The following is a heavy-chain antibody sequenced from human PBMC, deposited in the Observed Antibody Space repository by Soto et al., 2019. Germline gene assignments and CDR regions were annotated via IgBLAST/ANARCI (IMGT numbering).Heavy chain of an antibody. V-gene: IGHV1-18*01. J-gene: IGHJ6*02. CDR1: GYTFTSYG. D-gene: IGHD1-20*01. Sequence: AASVKVSCKASGYTFTSYGISWVRQAPGQGLEWMGWISAYNGNTNYAQKLQGRVTMTTDTSTSTAYMELRSLRSDDTAVYYCARDEYNWNYYYYYGMDVWGQGTTVTVSS. CDR2: ISAYNGNT. CDR3: ARDEYNWNYYYYYGMDV.